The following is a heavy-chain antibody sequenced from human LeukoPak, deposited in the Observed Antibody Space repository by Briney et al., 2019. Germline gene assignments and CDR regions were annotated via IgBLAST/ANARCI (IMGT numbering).Heavy chain of an antibody. V-gene: IGHV1-18*01. CDR1: GYTFTDFG. CDR3: ARAESMALYFLY. J-gene: IGHJ1*01. D-gene: IGHD1-14*01. Sequence: ASVKVSCKASGYTFTDFGFIWVRQAPGQGLEWMGWVSTYNGDTDYAKKFQDRVTMTTESSTQTTFMELRNLRSDYTAVYYCARAESMALYFLYWGQGTLVSVSS. CDR2: VSTYNGDT.